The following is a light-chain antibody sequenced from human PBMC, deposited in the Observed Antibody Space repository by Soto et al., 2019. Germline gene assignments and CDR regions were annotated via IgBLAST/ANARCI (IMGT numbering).Light chain of an antibody. CDR1: QSISRSF. CDR3: QQYGSSPPLT. V-gene: IGKV3-20*01. J-gene: IGKJ4*01. CDR2: GAS. Sequence: EFVLTQSPGKLSLSPGERATLSCRASQSISRSFLAWYQQKPGQAPRRLIYGASSRGTGIPDRFSGSGSGTDFTLTISRLEPEDFAVYYCQQYGSSPPLTFGGGTKVEIK.